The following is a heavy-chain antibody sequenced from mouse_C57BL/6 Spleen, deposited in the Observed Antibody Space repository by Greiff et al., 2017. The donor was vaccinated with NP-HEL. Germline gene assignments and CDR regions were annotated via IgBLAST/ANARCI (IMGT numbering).Heavy chain of an antibody. Sequence: VQLQQSGAELVKPGASVKISCKASGYAFSSYWMNWVKQRPGKGLEWIGQIYPGDGDTNYNGKFKGKATLTADKSSSTAYMQLSSLTSEDSAVYFCARAYGSSYGWYFDVWGTGTTVTVSS. CDR1: GYAFSSYW. V-gene: IGHV1-80*01. J-gene: IGHJ1*03. D-gene: IGHD1-1*01. CDR3: ARAYGSSYGWYFDV. CDR2: IYPGDGDT.